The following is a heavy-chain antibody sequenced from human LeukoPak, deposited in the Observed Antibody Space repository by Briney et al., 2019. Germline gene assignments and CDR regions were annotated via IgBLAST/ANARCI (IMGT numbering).Heavy chain of an antibody. CDR2: INPNSGGT. CDR1: GYTFTGYY. D-gene: IGHD3-22*01. J-gene: IGHJ4*02. Sequence: ASVKVSCKASGYTFTGYYMRWVRQAPGQGLEWMGWINPNSGGTNYAQKFQGRVTMTRDTSISTAYMELSRLRSDDTAVYYCARDGDYYDSSGYYNWGQGTLVTVFS. V-gene: IGHV1-2*02. CDR3: ARDGDYYDSSGYYN.